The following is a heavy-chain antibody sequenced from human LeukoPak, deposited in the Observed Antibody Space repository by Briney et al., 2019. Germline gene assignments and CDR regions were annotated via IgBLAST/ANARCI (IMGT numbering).Heavy chain of an antibody. CDR3: ARDKAVGNYYGSGSYYWFDP. CDR1: GFTFSSYA. D-gene: IGHD3-10*01. J-gene: IGHJ5*02. CDR2: ISYDGSNK. V-gene: IGHV3-30*04. Sequence: PGGSLRLSCAASGFTFSSYAMHWVRQAPGKGVEWVAVISYDGSNKYYADSVKGRFTISRDNSKNTLYLQMNSLRAEDTAVYYCARDKAVGNYYGSGSYYWFDPWGQGTLVTVSS.